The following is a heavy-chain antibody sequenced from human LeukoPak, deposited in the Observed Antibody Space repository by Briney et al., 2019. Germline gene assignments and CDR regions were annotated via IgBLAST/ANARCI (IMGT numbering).Heavy chain of an antibody. CDR1: GGSISSSSYY. Sequence: PSETLSLTCTVSGGSISSSSYYWGWIRQPPGKGLEWIGSIYYSGSTYYNPSLKSRVTISVDTSKNQFSLKLSSVTAADTAVYYCARDPYGNWFDPWGQGTLVTVSS. CDR2: IYYSGST. V-gene: IGHV4-39*07. D-gene: IGHD3-10*01. J-gene: IGHJ5*02. CDR3: ARDPYGNWFDP.